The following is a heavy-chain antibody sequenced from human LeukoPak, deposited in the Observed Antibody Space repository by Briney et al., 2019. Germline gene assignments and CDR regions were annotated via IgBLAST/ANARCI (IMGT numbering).Heavy chain of an antibody. J-gene: IGHJ5*02. CDR3: ASAIYCSSTSCHPWFDP. Sequence: SGGSLRLSCAASGFTFSSYWMSWVRQAPGKGLEWVANIKQDGSEEYYVDSVKGRFTISRDNAKNSLYLQMNSLRAEDTAVYYCASAIYCSSTSCHPWFDPWGQGTLVTVSS. V-gene: IGHV3-7*01. D-gene: IGHD2-2*01. CDR2: IKQDGSEE. CDR1: GFTFSSYW.